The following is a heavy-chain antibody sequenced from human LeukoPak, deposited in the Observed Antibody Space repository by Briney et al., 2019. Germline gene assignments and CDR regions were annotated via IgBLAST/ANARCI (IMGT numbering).Heavy chain of an antibody. CDR3: ARERADYYDSSGYLNY. Sequence: QPGGSLRLSCAASGFTFSSYWMTWVRQAPRKGLEWVSVIYSGGSTYYADSVKGRFTISRDNSKNTLYLQMNSLRAEDTAVYYCARERADYYDSSGYLNYWGQGTLVTVSS. J-gene: IGHJ4*02. CDR2: IYSGGST. V-gene: IGHV3-53*01. D-gene: IGHD3-22*01. CDR1: GFTFSSYW.